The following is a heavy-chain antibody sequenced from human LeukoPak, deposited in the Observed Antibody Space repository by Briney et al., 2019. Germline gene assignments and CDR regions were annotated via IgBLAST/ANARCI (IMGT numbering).Heavy chain of an antibody. J-gene: IGHJ4*02. D-gene: IGHD2-2*01. CDR3: ARWFCSSTSCYYDY. CDR1: GFTFSSNY. CDR2: IYSDGTT. Sequence: WGSLRLSCAASGFTFSSNYMSWVRQAPGLGLEWVSIIYSDGTTYYVDSVKGGFTRSRDNSKNTLYLQRNSLKAQYTAVYYCARWFCSSTSCYYDYWGQGTLVTVSS. V-gene: IGHV3-53*01.